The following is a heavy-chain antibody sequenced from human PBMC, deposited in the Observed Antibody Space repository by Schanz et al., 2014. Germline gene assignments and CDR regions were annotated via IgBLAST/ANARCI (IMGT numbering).Heavy chain of an antibody. Sequence: VQLVESGGGVVQPGGSLRLSCAASTFTFSSDWMSWVRQAPGKGLEWVANIKEDGSVKDYVDSVKGRFTISRDNSKNSLYLEMNSLRAEDTALYYCAKYRGYYRVSGSYRELEYWGQGTLVTVSS. V-gene: IGHV3-7*02. D-gene: IGHD3-10*01. CDR2: IKEDGSVK. CDR3: AKYRGYYRVSGSYRELEY. CDR1: TFTFSSDW. J-gene: IGHJ4*02.